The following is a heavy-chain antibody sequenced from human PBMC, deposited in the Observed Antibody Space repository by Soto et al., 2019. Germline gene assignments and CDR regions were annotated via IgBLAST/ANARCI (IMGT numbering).Heavy chain of an antibody. J-gene: IGHJ6*02. CDR3: EGGYNSHNPYYYGMDV. V-gene: IGHV4-39*01. CDR1: GGSIGSSTYY. Sequence: SETLSLTCTVSGGSIGSSTYYGGWIRQPPGKALEWIGSIYYTGNTYYNPSLKSRVTISVDTSKNQFSLKLSSVTAADTVVYYCEGGYNSHNPYYYGMDVWGQGTTVTVSS. D-gene: IGHD5-12*01. CDR2: IYYTGNT.